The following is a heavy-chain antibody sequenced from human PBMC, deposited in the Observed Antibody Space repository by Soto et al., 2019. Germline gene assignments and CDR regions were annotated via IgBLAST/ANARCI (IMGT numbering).Heavy chain of an antibody. CDR2: IYYSGST. D-gene: IGHD3-10*01. V-gene: IGHV4-31*03. J-gene: IGHJ4*02. CDR3: ARDVFMVRGVIGY. Sequence: SETLSLTCTVSGGSISSGGYYWSWIRQHPGKGLEWIGYIYYSGSTYYNPSLKSRVTISVDTSKNQFSLKLSSVTAADSAVYYCARDVFMVRGVIGYWGQGTLVTVSS. CDR1: GGSISSGGYY.